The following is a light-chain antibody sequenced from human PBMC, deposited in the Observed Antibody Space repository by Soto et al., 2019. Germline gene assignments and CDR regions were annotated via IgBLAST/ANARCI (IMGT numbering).Light chain of an antibody. CDR3: SSYTSSSTLVG. CDR2: EVS. V-gene: IGLV2-14*01. Sequence: QSALTQPASVSGSPGQSITISCTGTSSDVGGYNYVSWYQQHPGKAPKLMIYEVSNRPSGVSNRFSGSKSGNTASLTISGLQAEDEADYYGSSYTSSSTLVGFGGGTKLTVL. J-gene: IGLJ2*01. CDR1: SSDVGGYNY.